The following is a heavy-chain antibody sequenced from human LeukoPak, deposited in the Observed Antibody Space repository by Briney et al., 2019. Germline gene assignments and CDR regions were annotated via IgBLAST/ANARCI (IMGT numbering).Heavy chain of an antibody. CDR1: GYTFTGYY. D-gene: IGHD3-22*01. J-gene: IGHJ4*02. CDR3: ARYGGGYYYDSSGHYDY. CDR2: INPNSGGT. V-gene: IGHV1-2*06. Sequence: ASVKVSCKASGYTFTGYYMHWVRQAPGQGLEWMGRINPNSGGTNYAQKFQGRVTMTRDTSISTAYMELSRLRSDDTAVYYCARYGGGYYYDSSGHYDYWGQGTLVTVSS.